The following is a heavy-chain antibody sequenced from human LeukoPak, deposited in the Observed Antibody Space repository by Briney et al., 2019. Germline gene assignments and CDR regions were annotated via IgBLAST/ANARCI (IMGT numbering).Heavy chain of an antibody. D-gene: IGHD3-3*02. CDR1: EFIFSTYT. Sequence: GGSLRLSCAASEFIFSTYTMNWVRQAPGKGLEWIAYITGGSTTIFYADSVKDRFTISRDNSKNTLYLQMNSLRAEDTAVYYCAKHLRRDYYYGMDVWGQGTTVTVSS. V-gene: IGHV3-48*01. CDR2: ITGGSTTI. CDR3: AKHLRRDYYYGMDV. J-gene: IGHJ6*02.